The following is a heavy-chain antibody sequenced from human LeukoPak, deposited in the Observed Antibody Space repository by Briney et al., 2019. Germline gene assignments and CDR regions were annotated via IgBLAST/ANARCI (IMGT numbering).Heavy chain of an antibody. D-gene: IGHD3-10*01. CDR3: AREGVAPRGPYYYSYMDV. J-gene: IGHJ6*03. V-gene: IGHV1-18*01. CDR1: GYTFTSYG. CDR2: ISAYNGNT. Sequence: ASVKVSCKASGYTFTSYGISWVRQAPGQGLEWMGWISAYNGNTNYVQELQGRVTMTTDTSTSTAYMELRSLRSDDTAVYYCAREGVAPRGPYYYSYMDVWGKGTTVTVSS.